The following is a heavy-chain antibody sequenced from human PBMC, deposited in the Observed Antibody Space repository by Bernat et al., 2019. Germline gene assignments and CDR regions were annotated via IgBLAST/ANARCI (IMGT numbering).Heavy chain of an antibody. CDR2: IKRKTDGGTT. Sequence: EVQLVESGGGLVKPGGSLRLSCAGSGFTFSNAWMNWVRQAPGKGLEWVGRIKRKTDGGTTDYAAPVKGRFTISRDDSKNTLYLQMNSLKTEDTAVDYCTTKAQRLLWFGESYDYWGQGTLVTVSS. CDR1: GFTFSNAW. D-gene: IGHD3-10*01. V-gene: IGHV3-15*07. J-gene: IGHJ4*02. CDR3: TTKAQRLLWFGESYDY.